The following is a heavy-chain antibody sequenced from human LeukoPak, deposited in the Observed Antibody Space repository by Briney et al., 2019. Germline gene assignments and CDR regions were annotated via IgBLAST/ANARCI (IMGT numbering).Heavy chain of an antibody. CDR1: GGSFSGYY. D-gene: IGHD6-13*01. Sequence: SETLSLTCAVYGGSFSGYYWSWIRQPPGKGLEWIGEINHSGSTNYNPSLKSRVTISVDTSKNQFSLKLSSVTAADTAVYYCAIFPVGIAAAGTLYWGQGTLVTVSS. CDR2: INHSGST. CDR3: AIFPVGIAAAGTLY. J-gene: IGHJ4*02. V-gene: IGHV4-34*01.